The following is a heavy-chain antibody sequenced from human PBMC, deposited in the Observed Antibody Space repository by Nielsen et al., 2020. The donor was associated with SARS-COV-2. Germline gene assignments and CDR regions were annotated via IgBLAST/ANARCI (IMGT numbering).Heavy chain of an antibody. CDR2: ISGSGGST. Sequence: GESLKISCAASGFTFSSYAMSWVRQAPGKGLEWVSAISGSGGSTYYADSVKGRFTISRDNSKNTLYLQMNSLRAEDTAVYYCARSPIVGVHFDYWGQGTLVTVSS. V-gene: IGHV3-23*01. CDR3: ARSPIVGVHFDY. D-gene: IGHD1-26*01. CDR1: GFTFSSYA. J-gene: IGHJ4*02.